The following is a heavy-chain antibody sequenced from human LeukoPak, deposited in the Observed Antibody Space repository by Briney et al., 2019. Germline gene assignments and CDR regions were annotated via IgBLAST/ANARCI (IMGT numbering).Heavy chain of an antibody. V-gene: IGHV3-23*01. Sequence: GGSLRLSCAASGFTFSTSSMSWVRQAPGKGLEWVSAISGSGGSTYYADSVKGRFTISRDNSKNTLYLQMNSLRAEDTAVYYCAKSSGYYYDSSGYVPFDYWGQGTLVTVSS. CDR2: ISGSGGST. D-gene: IGHD3-22*01. CDR1: GFTFSTSS. J-gene: IGHJ4*02. CDR3: AKSSGYYYDSSGYVPFDY.